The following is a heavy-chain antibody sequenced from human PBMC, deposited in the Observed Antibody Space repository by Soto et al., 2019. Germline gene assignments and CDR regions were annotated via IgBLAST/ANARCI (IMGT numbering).Heavy chain of an antibody. Sequence: ASVKVSRKASGYTFSGYYMHWVRQAPGQGLEGMGWINPNSGGTNYAQKFQGRVTMTRDTSISTAYMELSRLRSDDAAVYYCARCIPTAAKLDVWGQGTTVTVSS. CDR2: INPNSGGT. D-gene: IGHD2-2*02. CDR3: ARCIPTAAKLDV. J-gene: IGHJ6*02. V-gene: IGHV1-2*02. CDR1: GYTFSGYY.